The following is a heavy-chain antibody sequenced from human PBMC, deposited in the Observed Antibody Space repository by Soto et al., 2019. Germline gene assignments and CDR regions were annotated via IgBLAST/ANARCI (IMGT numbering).Heavy chain of an antibody. V-gene: IGHV3-30*18. D-gene: IGHD3-22*01. J-gene: IGHJ6*02. Sequence: GGSLRLCCAASGFTFSSYGMHWVRQAPGKGLEWVAVISYDGSNKYYADSVKGRFTISRDNSKNTLYLQMNSLRAEDTAVYYCAKDGMIVVVTPDYGMDVWGQGTTVTVSS. CDR3: AKDGMIVVVTPDYGMDV. CDR1: GFTFSSYG. CDR2: ISYDGSNK.